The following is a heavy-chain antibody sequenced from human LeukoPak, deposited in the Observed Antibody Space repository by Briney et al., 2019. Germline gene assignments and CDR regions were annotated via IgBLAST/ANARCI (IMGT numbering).Heavy chain of an antibody. CDR2: IYYSGST. CDR1: GGSISSYY. V-gene: IGHV4-59*08. J-gene: IGHJ1*01. D-gene: IGHD3-22*01. Sequence: SETLPLTCTVSGGSISSYYWSWIRQPPGKGLEWIGYIYYSGSTNYNPSLKSRVTISVDTSKNQFSLKLSSVTAADTAVYYCARGVSYYDSSGYYNEYFQHWGQGTLVTVSS. CDR3: ARGVSYYDSSGYYNEYFQH.